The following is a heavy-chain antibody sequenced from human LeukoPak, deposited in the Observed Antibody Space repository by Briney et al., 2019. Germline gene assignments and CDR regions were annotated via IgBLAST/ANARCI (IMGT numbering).Heavy chain of an antibody. Sequence: AASVKVSCKTSGYRFSDYYMHWVRQAPGQGLEWMGWVNSNSGGTHYAQKFEGRVTMTRDTSISTAYMELSRLKSDDTAVYYCARGYCSDGSCYHFESWGQGTLVTVSS. CDR1: GYRFSDYY. CDR3: ARGYCSDGSCYHFES. J-gene: IGHJ4*02. V-gene: IGHV1-2*02. D-gene: IGHD2-15*01. CDR2: VNSNSGGT.